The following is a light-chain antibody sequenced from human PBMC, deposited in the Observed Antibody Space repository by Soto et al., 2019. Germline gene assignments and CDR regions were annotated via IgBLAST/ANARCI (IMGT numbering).Light chain of an antibody. V-gene: IGKV3-20*01. J-gene: IGKJ3*01. CDR1: QSVSSSY. CDR2: GTS. CDR3: QLVGT. Sequence: EIVLTQSPGTLSLSPGERATLSCRASQSVSSSYVAWYQQKPGQAPSLLIYGTSSRATGIPDRFSGSGSGTDFTRSISRLEPEDFAVYYCQLVGTFGYGTQV.